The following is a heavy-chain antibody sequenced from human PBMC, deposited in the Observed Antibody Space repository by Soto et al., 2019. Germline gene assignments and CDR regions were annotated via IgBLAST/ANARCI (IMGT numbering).Heavy chain of an antibody. CDR1: GDSVSSNSAA. J-gene: IGHJ4*02. CDR3: ARAYYYGSGSYPIGFDY. Sequence: PSQTLSLTCVISGDSVSSNSAAWNWIRQSPSRGLEWLGRTYYRSKWYNDYAVSVKSRITINPDTSKNQFSLQLNSVTPEDTAVYYCARAYYYGSGSYPIGFDYWGQGTLVTVSS. D-gene: IGHD3-10*01. V-gene: IGHV6-1*01. CDR2: TYYRSKWYN.